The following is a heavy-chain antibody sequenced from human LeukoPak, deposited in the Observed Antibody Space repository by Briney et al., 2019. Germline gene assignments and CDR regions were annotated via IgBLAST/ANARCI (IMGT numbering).Heavy chain of an antibody. V-gene: IGHV1-46*01. CDR1: GYTFTSYY. Sequence: GASVKVSCKASGYTFTSYYMHWVRQAPGQGLEWMGIINPSGGSTSYAQKFQGRVTMTRDMSTSTVYMELSSLRSEDMAVYYCARVITYCDFWSGPFDIWGQGTMVTVSS. J-gene: IGHJ3*02. D-gene: IGHD3-3*01. CDR2: INPSGGST. CDR3: ARVITYCDFWSGPFDI.